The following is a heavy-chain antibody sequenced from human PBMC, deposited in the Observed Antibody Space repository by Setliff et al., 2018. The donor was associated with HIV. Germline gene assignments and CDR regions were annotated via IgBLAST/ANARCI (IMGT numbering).Heavy chain of an antibody. CDR3: ARHYQHSWVGVDYYFMDV. CDR2: IYYSGST. CDR1: GGSISSSVYY. J-gene: IGHJ6*03. V-gene: IGHV4-39*01. D-gene: IGHD1-26*01. Sequence: SETLSLTCTVSGGSISSSVYYWGWIRQPPGKGLEWIGNIYYSGSTYYNPSLKSRIAISVDTSKNQFSLKLSSVTAADTAVYYCARHYQHSWVGVDYYFMDVWGKGTTVTVSS.